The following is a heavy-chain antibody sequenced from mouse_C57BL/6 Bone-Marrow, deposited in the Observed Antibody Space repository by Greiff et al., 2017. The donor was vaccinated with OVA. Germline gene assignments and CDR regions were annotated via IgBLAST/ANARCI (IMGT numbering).Heavy chain of an antibody. CDR3: AREITTVYFDY. V-gene: IGHV1-50*01. CDR2: IDPSDSYT. CDR1: GYTFTSYW. Sequence: VQLQQSGAELVKPGASVKLSCKASGYTFTSYWMQWVKQRPGQGLEWIGEIDPSDSYTNYNQKFKGKATLTVDTSSSTAYMQLSSLTSEDSAVYYCAREITTVYFDYWGQGTTLTVSS. J-gene: IGHJ2*01. D-gene: IGHD1-1*01.